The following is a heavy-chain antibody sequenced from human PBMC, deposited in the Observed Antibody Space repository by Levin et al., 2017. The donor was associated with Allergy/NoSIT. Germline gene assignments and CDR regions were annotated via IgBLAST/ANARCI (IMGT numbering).Heavy chain of an antibody. CDR2: IDWDDDK. Sequence: SGPTLVKPTQTLTLTCTFSGFSLTTSGICVSWIRQPPGNALEWLARIDWDDDKYYSTSLKTRLTISRDTSKNQVVLTMTSMDPVYTATYYCARATNHYYGRGFDYWGQGTPVTVSS. CDR3: ARATNHYYGRGFDY. D-gene: IGHD3-10*01. V-gene: IGHV2-70*11. J-gene: IGHJ4*02. CDR1: GFSLTTSGIC.